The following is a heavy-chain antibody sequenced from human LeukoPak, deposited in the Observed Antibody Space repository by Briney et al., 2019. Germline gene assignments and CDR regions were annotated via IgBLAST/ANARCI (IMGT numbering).Heavy chain of an antibody. D-gene: IGHD4-17*01. CDR2: IKPDGSEK. CDR1: GFTFSDFW. CDR3: ARGRFGDYD. Sequence: GGSLRLSCTASGFTFSDFWVGWVRQAPGKGLEWVAHIKPDGSEKYYVESVKGRFSISRDNARNSLFLQMNTLRAEDTAVYYCARGRFGDYDWGQGTLVTVSS. J-gene: IGHJ4*02. V-gene: IGHV3-7*01.